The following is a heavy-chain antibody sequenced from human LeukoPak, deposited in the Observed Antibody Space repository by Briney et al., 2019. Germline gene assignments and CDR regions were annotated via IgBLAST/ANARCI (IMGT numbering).Heavy chain of an antibody. V-gene: IGHV4-39*01. CDR1: GGSISSSSYY. CDR2: IYYSGST. J-gene: IGHJ6*02. D-gene: IGHD5-18*01. CDR3: ARRGRSYGYYYYGMDV. Sequence: PSETLSLTCTVSGGSISSSSYYWGWIRQPPGKGLEWFGSIYYSGSTYYNPSLKSRVTISVDTSKNQFSLKLSSVTAADTAVYYCARRGRSYGYYYYGMDVWGQGTTVTVSS.